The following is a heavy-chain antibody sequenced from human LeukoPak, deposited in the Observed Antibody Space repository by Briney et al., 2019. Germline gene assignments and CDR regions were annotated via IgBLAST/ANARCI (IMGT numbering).Heavy chain of an antibody. CDR2: IYYNGST. J-gene: IGHJ4*02. V-gene: IGHV4-59*01. Sequence: SETLSLTCTVSGGSNSSYYWSWIRQPPGKGLEWIGYIYYNGSTNYNPSLTSRVTISVDTSKNQFSLKLSSVTAADTAVYYCAGQYYDILTGYTESWGQGTLVTVSS. D-gene: IGHD3-9*01. CDR1: GGSNSSYY. CDR3: AGQYYDILTGYTES.